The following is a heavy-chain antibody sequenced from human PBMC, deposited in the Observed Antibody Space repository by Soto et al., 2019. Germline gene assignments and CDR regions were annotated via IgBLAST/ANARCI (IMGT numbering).Heavy chain of an antibody. J-gene: IGHJ3*02. CDR2: SIPIFGTA. Sequence: QVQLVQSGAEVKKPGSSVKVSCKASGGTFSSYAISWVRQAPGQGLEGMGGSIPIFGTANYAQKFQGRVTITADESTSTAYMELSSLRSEDTAVYYCARDSGAYCGGDCYHHDAFDIWGQGTMVTVSS. V-gene: IGHV1-69*01. CDR1: GGTFSSYA. D-gene: IGHD2-21*02. CDR3: ARDSGAYCGGDCYHHDAFDI.